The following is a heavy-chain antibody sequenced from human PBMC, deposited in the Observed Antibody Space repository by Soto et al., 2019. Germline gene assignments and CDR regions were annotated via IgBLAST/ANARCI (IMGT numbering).Heavy chain of an antibody. J-gene: IGHJ6*04. D-gene: IGHD3-3*01. CDR3: AKDLGAYDFWGEYYYYGMDV. Sequence: WGSLRISCASSGFTFSIYAMSWVRQAPGKGLELVSAISGSGGSTYYADSVKGRFTISRDNSKNTLYLQMNSLRAEDTAVYYCAKDLGAYDFWGEYYYYGMDVWGKGTTVTVSS. CDR2: ISGSGGST. CDR1: GFTFSIYA. V-gene: IGHV3-23*01.